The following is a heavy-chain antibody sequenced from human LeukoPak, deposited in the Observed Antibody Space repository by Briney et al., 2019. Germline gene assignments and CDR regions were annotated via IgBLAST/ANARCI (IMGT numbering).Heavy chain of an antibody. CDR3: ARDRLVGATTPLY. D-gene: IGHD1-26*01. J-gene: IGHJ4*02. CDR2: ISSSSSYI. CDR1: GFTFSSYS. Sequence: GGSLRLSCAASGFTFSSYSMNWVRQAPGKGLEWVSSISSSSSYIYYADSVKGRFTISRDNAKNSLYLQMNSLRAEDTAVYYCARDRLVGATTPLYWGQGTLVTVSS. V-gene: IGHV3-21*01.